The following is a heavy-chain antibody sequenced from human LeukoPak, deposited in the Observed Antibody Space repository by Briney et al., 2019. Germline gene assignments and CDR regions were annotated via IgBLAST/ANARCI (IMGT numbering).Heavy chain of an antibody. D-gene: IGHD2-15*01. V-gene: IGHV1-18*01. Sequence: ASVKVSCKASGTTLSNYGITWVRQAPGQGLEWMGWISAYNGNTNYAQKFQGRATMTTDTSTSTAYMELRSLRSDDTALYYCARDCSGGNCYLDYSGQGTLVTVSS. J-gene: IGHJ4*02. CDR3: ARDCSGGNCYLDY. CDR1: GTTLSNYG. CDR2: ISAYNGNT.